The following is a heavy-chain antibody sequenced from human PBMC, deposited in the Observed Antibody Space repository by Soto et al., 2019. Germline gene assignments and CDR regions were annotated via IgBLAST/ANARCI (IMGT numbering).Heavy chain of an antibody. J-gene: IGHJ4*02. Sequence: QVQLVQSGAEVKKPGASVKVSCKASGYTFTDYYLHWVRQAPGQGLEWMGWINPNNRDTSYAHNFQDRVTMTRDTAISTAYMELTSLRSDDTSVYYCARPTLARELVHGGQGTLVTVSS. CDR1: GYTFTDYY. D-gene: IGHD3-10*01. CDR2: INPNNRDT. V-gene: IGHV1-2*02. CDR3: ARPTLARELVH.